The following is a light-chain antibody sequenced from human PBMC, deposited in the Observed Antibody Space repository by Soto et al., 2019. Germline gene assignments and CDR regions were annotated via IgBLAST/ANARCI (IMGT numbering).Light chain of an antibody. V-gene: IGKV3-15*01. CDR2: GAS. CDR1: QSVSSN. CDR3: QHYNNWPFT. Sequence: EIVMTQSPATLSVSPGERATLSCRASQSVSSNLPCYQQKPGQAPTLLIYGASARASGIPARFSGSGSGTEFTLTISSLQSEDFAVYYCQHYNNWPFTFGQGTKLEIK. J-gene: IGKJ2*01.